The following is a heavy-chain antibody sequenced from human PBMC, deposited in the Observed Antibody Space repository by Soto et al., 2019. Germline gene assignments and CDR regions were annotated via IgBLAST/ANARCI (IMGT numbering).Heavy chain of an antibody. Sequence: EVQLLESGGDLVQPGGSLRLACAASGFTFSNSGMRWVRQAPGQGLEWVSSIGPSGNTYYSDAVKGRFTISRDISKNTLFLQMDSLRAEDTATYYCAKLLHNSYYNVMDVWGQGTTVTVSS. CDR1: GFTFSNSG. J-gene: IGHJ6*02. CDR2: IGPSGNT. V-gene: IGHV3-23*01. CDR3: AKLLHNSYYNVMDV. D-gene: IGHD4-4*01.